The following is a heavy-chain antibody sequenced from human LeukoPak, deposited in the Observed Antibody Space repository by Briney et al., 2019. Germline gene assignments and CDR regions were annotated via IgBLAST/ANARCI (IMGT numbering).Heavy chain of an antibody. V-gene: IGHV1-24*01. CDR2: FDPEDGET. CDR1: GYTLTELS. CDR3: ATDRYRSSGFSLDY. D-gene: IGHD6-19*01. Sequence: ASVKVSCKVSGYTLTELSMHWVRQAPGKGLEWMGGFDPEDGETIYAQKFQGRVTMTEDTSTDTAYMELSSLRSEDTAVYYCATDRYRSSGFSLDYWGQGTLVTVSS. J-gene: IGHJ4*02.